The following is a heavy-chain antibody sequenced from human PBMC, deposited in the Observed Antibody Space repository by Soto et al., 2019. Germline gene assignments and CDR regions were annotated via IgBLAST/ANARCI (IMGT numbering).Heavy chain of an antibody. D-gene: IGHD3-3*01. J-gene: IGHJ6*02. CDR1: GGSISSSSYY. CDR2: IYYSGST. CDR3: ARSQDYDFWSGYWNYYYYGMDV. V-gene: IGHV4-39*01. Sequence: SETLSLTCTVSGGSISSSSYYWGWIRQPPGKGLEWIGSIYYSGSTYYNPSLKSRVTISVDTSKNQFSLKLSSVTAADTAVYYCARSQDYDFWSGYWNYYYYGMDVWGQGTTVTVSS.